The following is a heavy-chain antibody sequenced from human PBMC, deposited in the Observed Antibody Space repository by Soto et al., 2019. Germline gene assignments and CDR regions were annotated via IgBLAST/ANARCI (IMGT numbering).Heavy chain of an antibody. J-gene: IGHJ4*02. CDR2: VSSTGST. V-gene: IGHV4-59*01. CDR1: GASITQYY. CDR3: ARARGGYFDY. Sequence: PSETLSLTCTVSGASITQYYWNWIRQSPGKGLEWIVSVSSTGSTVFNPSLTSRVTVSLDTSKNQFSLTLNSVTAADTAVYYCARARGGYFDYWGQGTLVTVS.